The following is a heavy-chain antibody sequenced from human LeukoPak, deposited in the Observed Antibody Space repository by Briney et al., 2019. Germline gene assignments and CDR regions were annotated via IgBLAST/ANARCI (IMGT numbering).Heavy chain of an antibody. J-gene: IGHJ4*02. CDR3: ARESGAFSPFGF. CDR2: VHLSGTS. CDR1: GGSILTTNW. Sequence: SETLSLTCAVSGGSILTTNWWSWVRQPPGKGLEWIGEVHLSGTSNYNPSLKSRVSMSIDKSKNQLSLKLTSVTAADTAMYYCARESGAFSPFGFWGQGTLVTVSS. V-gene: IGHV4-4*02. D-gene: IGHD1-26*01.